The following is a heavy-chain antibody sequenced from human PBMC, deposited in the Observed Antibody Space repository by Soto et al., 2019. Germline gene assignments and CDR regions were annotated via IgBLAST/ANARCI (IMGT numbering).Heavy chain of an antibody. Sequence: EAQLLESGGGLVQPGGSQRLSCAASGFAFSNFAMSWVRQAPGKGLEWVSAIGSGSRGTHYAESVEDRFTISRDDSKNTLYLQLNSLTAADTAVYYCAAPRAAVPHTRYFDPWGQGTPVTVSP. CDR1: GFAFSNFA. D-gene: IGHD6-13*01. V-gene: IGHV3-23*01. J-gene: IGHJ5*02. CDR2: IGSGSRGT. CDR3: AAPRAAVPHTRYFDP.